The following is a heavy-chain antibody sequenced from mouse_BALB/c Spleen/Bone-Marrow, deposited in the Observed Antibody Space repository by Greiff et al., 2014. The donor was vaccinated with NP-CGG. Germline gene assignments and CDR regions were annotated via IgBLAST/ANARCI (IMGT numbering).Heavy chain of an antibody. CDR3: TRSGTSGAMDY. Sequence: EVKLMESGGGLVQPGGSRKLSCAASGFTFSSFGMHWVRQAPEKGLEWVAYISSGSSTIYYADTMKGRFTISRDNPKNTLFLQMTSLRSEDTAMYYCTRSGTSGAMDYWGQGTSVTVSS. CDR2: ISSGSSTI. J-gene: IGHJ4*01. D-gene: IGHD3-3*01. CDR1: GFTFSSFG. V-gene: IGHV5-17*02.